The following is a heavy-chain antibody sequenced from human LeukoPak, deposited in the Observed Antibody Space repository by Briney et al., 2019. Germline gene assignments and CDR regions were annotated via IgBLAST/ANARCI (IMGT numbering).Heavy chain of an antibody. CDR2: ISGSGGST. D-gene: IGHD4-17*01. Sequence: GGSLRLSCAASGFTFSSCAMSWVRQAPGKGLEWVSAISGSGGSTYYADSVKGRFTISRDNSKNTLYLQMNSLRAEDTAVYYCAPHPGTVTTLDYWGQGTLVTVSS. J-gene: IGHJ4*02. CDR1: GFTFSSCA. V-gene: IGHV3-23*01. CDR3: APHPGTVTTLDY.